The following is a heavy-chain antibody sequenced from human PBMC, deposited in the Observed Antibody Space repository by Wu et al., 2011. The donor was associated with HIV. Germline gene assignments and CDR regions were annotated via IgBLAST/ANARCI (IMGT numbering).Heavy chain of an antibody. CDR1: GDTFSSYA. CDR2: IMPMFGTA. Sequence: QVQLVQSGAEVKKPGSSVRVSCQASGDTFSSYAISWVRQAPGQGLEWMGRIMPMFGTANYAQKFQDRVTITADKSTSTAYMELSSLRSEDTAVYYCARAGPRPDYYYYMDVWGKGTTVTVSS. CDR3: ARAGPRPDYYYYMDV. D-gene: IGHD2-8*02. J-gene: IGHJ6*03. V-gene: IGHV1-69*14.